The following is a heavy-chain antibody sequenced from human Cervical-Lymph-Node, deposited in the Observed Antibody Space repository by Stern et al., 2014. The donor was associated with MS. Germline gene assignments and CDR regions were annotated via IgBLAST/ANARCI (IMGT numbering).Heavy chain of an antibody. V-gene: IGHV1-69*09. CDR2: IIPILGLA. D-gene: IGHD3-22*01. Sequence: VQLEESGAEVKKPGSSVKVSCKASGGTFSSYAISWGRQAPGQGLEWMGWIIPILGLANYAQKFQGRVTITADKSRSTAYMELSSLRSEDTAVYYCASPLSYDSSGYYFDYWGQGTLVTVSS. CDR1: GGTFSSYA. CDR3: ASPLSYDSSGYYFDY. J-gene: IGHJ4*02.